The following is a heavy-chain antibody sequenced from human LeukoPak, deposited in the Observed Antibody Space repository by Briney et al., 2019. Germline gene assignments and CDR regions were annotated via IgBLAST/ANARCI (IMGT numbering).Heavy chain of an antibody. Sequence: GGSLRLSCAASGFTFSSYGMHWVRQAPGKGLEWVAFTRYDGSNKYYADSVKGRFTISRDNSKNTLYLQMNSLRAEDTAVYYCAKDRTIFGVVNWFDPWGQGTLVTVSS. CDR1: GFTFSSYG. V-gene: IGHV3-30*02. D-gene: IGHD3-3*01. J-gene: IGHJ5*02. CDR3: AKDRTIFGVVNWFDP. CDR2: TRYDGSNK.